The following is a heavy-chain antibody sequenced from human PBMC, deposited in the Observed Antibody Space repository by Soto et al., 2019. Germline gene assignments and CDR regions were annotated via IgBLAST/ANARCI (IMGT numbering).Heavy chain of an antibody. V-gene: IGHV1-18*01. D-gene: IGHD6-13*01. CDR3: ARDLALFIAAAGPQGDY. Sequence: VQLVQSGAEVKKPGASVKVSCKASGYTFTSYGLSWVRQAPGKGLEWMGWISAYNGNTNYAQKLQVRVTMTTDTSTSTAYMELRSLRSDDTAVYYCARDLALFIAAAGPQGDYWGQGNLVTVSS. CDR2: ISAYNGNT. J-gene: IGHJ4*02. CDR1: GYTFTSYG.